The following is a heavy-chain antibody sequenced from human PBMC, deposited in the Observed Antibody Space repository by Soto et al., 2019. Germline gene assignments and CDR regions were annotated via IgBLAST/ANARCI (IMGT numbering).Heavy chain of an antibody. D-gene: IGHD6-13*01. CDR2: IYYSGST. J-gene: IGHJ4*02. CDR1: GGSISSSSYY. Sequence: PSETLSLTCTVSGGSISSSSYYWGWIRQPPGKGLEWIGSIYYSGSTYYNPSLKSRVTISVDTSKNQVSLELGSVTAADTAMYYCVRAGVTAAAPPLWGQGTLVTVSS. V-gene: IGHV4-39*07. CDR3: VRAGVTAAAPPL.